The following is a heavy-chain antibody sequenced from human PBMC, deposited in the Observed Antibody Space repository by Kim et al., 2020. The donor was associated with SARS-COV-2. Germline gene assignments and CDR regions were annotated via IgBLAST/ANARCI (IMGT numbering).Heavy chain of an antibody. CDR1: GFTFGDYA. D-gene: IGHD1-26*01. CDR2: IRSKAYGRTT. J-gene: IGHJ4*02. V-gene: IGHV3-49*03. Sequence: GGSLRLSCTASGFTFGDYAMSWFRQAPGKGLEWVGFIRSKAYGRTTEYAASVKGRFTISRDDSKSIAYLQMNSLKTEDTAVYYCTRAEQEWELLDYWGQGTLVTVSS. CDR3: TRAEQEWELLDY.